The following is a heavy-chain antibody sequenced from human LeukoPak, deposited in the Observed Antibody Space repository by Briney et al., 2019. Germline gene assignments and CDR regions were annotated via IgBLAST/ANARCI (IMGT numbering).Heavy chain of an antibody. Sequence: SETLSLTCTVSGGSVTTGYYCWGWIRQPPGKALEWIGSLYYSGSTYYSPSLQSRVTISVDTSKTQFSLRLNSVTAADTAIYYCARFYYGSGSYVSNFDYWGQGTLVTVSS. J-gene: IGHJ4*02. CDR3: ARFYYGSGSYVSNFDY. V-gene: IGHV4-39*01. CDR2: LYYSGST. CDR1: GGSVTTGYYC. D-gene: IGHD3-10*01.